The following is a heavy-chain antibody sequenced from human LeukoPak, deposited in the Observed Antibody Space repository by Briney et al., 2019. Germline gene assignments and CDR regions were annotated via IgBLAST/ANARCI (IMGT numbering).Heavy chain of an antibody. V-gene: IGHV3-74*01. CDR2: INSDGSST. D-gene: IGHD3-10*01. J-gene: IGHJ6*02. CDR1: GFTFSSYW. Sequence: GGSLRLSCAASGFTFSSYWMHWVRQAPGKGLVWVSRINSDGSSTSYADSVKGRVTISRDNAMNTLYLQMNSLRAEDTAVYYCAMVRGYYYHGLDVWGQGTTVTVSS. CDR3: AMVRGYYYHGLDV.